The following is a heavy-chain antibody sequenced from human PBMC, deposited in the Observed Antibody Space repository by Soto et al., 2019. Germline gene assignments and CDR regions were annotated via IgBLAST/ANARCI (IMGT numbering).Heavy chain of an antibody. D-gene: IGHD5-12*01. V-gene: IGHV3-23*01. Sequence: VGSLRLSCAASGFTFSSYAMSWVRQAPGKGLEWVSAISGSGGSTYYADSVKGRFTISRDNSKNTLYLQMNSLRAEDTAVYYCAKDLWAEMATIQGYWGQGTLVTVSS. CDR3: AKDLWAEMATIQGY. J-gene: IGHJ4*02. CDR2: ISGSGGST. CDR1: GFTFSSYA.